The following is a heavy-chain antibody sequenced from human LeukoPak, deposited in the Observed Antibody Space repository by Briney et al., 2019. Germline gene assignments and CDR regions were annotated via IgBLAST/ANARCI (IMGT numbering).Heavy chain of an antibody. CDR2: ISGSGGST. V-gene: IGHV3-23*01. D-gene: IGHD6-19*01. Sequence: GGSLRPSCAASGFTFSSYAMSWVRQAPGKGLEWVSAISGSGGSTYYADSVKGRFTISRDNSKNTLYLQMNSLRAEDTAVYYCAKVKAGTGANWFDPWGQGTLVTVSS. J-gene: IGHJ5*02. CDR1: GFTFSSYA. CDR3: AKVKAGTGANWFDP.